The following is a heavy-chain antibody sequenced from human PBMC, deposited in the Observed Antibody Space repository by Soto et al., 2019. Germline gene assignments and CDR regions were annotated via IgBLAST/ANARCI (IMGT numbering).Heavy chain of an antibody. CDR1: GGSISSSNW. CDR2: IYHSGST. Sequence: SETLSLTCAVSGGSISSSNWWSWVRQPPGKGLEWIGEIYHSGSTNYNPSLKSRVTISVDKSKNQFSLTLSSVTAAGTAVYYCARAPRIAVAGAFDPWGQGPLVTVSS. V-gene: IGHV4-4*02. J-gene: IGHJ5*02. CDR3: ARAPRIAVAGAFDP. D-gene: IGHD6-19*01.